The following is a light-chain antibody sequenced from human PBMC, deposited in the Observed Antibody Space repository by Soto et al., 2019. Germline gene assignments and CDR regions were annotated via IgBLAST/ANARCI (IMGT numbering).Light chain of an antibody. Sequence: DIQMTQSPSSLSASVGDRVTITCRASQSISNYLHWYQKKPGKAPNLLIYAASTLQSGVPSRFSGSGSGTDFTLTISSLQPEDFATYFCQHGYSTPLTFGGGTKVDIK. V-gene: IGKV1-39*01. CDR3: QHGYSTPLT. CDR1: QSISNY. J-gene: IGKJ4*01. CDR2: AAS.